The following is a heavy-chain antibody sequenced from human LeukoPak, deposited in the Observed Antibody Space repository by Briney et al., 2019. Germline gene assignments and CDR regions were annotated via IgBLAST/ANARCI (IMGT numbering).Heavy chain of an antibody. Sequence: ASVKVSCKVSGYTLTELSMHWVRQAPGKGLEWMGGFYPEDGETIYAQKFQGRVTMTEDTSIDTAYMELSSLRSEDTAVYYCATLGYCSSTSCYWRWFDPWGQGTLVTVSS. D-gene: IGHD2-2*01. J-gene: IGHJ5*02. CDR3: ATLGYCSSTSCYWRWFDP. CDR2: FYPEDGET. V-gene: IGHV1-24*01. CDR1: GYTLTELS.